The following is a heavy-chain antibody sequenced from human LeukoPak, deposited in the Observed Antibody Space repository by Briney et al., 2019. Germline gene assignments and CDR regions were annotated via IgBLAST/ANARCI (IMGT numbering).Heavy chain of an antibody. CDR2: ISNSGTTR. J-gene: IGHJ5*02. CDR1: GFTFSDYY. Sequence: GGSLRLSCAASGFTFSDYYMSWIRQAPGRGLEWVSYISNSGTTRYYADSVKGRFTISRDNAKNSLYLQMNSLRAEDTAVYYCARDQTGITVAATGWFDPWGQGTLVTVST. CDR3: ARDQTGITVAATGWFDP. V-gene: IGHV3-11*04. D-gene: IGHD6-19*01.